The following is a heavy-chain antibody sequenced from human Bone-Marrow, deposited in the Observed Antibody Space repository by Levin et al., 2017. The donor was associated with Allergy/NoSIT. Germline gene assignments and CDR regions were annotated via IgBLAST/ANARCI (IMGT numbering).Heavy chain of an antibody. CDR3: AREGTATIDYYVHYFGLDV. CDR1: DDSIRAFY. Sequence: SQTLSLTCTVSDDSIRAFYWSWVRQPAGKGLEWIGRMSGSGSTNYNPSLQSRVTMSVDTSKRQFSLRLASVTAADTAVYYCAREGTATIDYYVHYFGLDVWGQGTTVTVSS. D-gene: IGHD3-10*02. CDR2: MSGSGST. J-gene: IGHJ6*02. V-gene: IGHV4-4*07.